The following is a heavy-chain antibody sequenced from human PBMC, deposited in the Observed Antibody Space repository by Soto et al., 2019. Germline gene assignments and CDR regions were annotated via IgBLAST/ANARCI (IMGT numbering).Heavy chain of an antibody. D-gene: IGHD3-22*01. CDR1: GYSFTAYD. J-gene: IGHJ5*02. CDR3: ARGWVRMSRDYNFDSHTYTNWFDP. CDR2: MNPNSGNT. V-gene: IGHV1-8*01. Sequence: ASVKVSCKASGYSFTAYDINWGRQAPGQGLEWMGWMNPNSGNTVYSQRFQGRITMTRDTSITPAYMGLSGLRSDDTAVYFGARGWVRMSRDYNFDSHTYTNWFDPWGQGTLVTVSS.